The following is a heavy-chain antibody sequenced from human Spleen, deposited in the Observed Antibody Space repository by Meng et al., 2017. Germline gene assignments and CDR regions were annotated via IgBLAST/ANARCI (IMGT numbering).Heavy chain of an antibody. CDR1: GFIFSEYW. D-gene: IGHD3-3*01. CDR2: IKEDGSEK. V-gene: IGHV3-7*01. CDR3: ARDQGDITIYEVVSAGYGWDV. J-gene: IGHJ6*02. Sequence: GESLKISCAASGFIFSEYWMNWVRQAPGKGLEWVANIKEDGSEKYYVDSVKGRFTISRDNAKNSLSLQMNSLRAEDTAVYYCARDQGDITIYEVVSAGYGWDVWGQGTTVTVSS.